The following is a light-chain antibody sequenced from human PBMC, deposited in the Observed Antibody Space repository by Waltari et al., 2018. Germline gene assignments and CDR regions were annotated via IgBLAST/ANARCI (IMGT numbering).Light chain of an antibody. CDR1: SGSLVTNY. V-gene: IGLV6-57*01. CDR3: QSYDTNIRV. CDR2: EDN. Sequence: NFLLTQPHSVSASPGKTVTISCTRSSGSLVTNYVQWYQQRPGSSPSMIIYEDNKRPSWVPDRLSGSIDSSANSASLTISGLKTEDEADYYCQSYDTNIRVFGGGTKLTVL. J-gene: IGLJ3*02.